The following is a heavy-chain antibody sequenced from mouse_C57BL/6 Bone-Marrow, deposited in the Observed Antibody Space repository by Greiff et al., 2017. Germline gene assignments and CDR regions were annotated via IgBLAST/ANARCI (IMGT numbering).Heavy chain of an antibody. J-gene: IGHJ4*01. D-gene: IGHD1-3*01. Sequence: LKQSGASVKLSCQASGSTFTASYINWVKQRPGPGLEWLERIYPGSGNTYYNETFTGKATLTAEKSSSTAYMQLSSLTSEDAAVYFCARPLLCFYNCSMDYWGQGTSVTVSS. CDR1: GSTFTASY. V-gene: IGHV1-76*01. CDR3: ARPLLCFYNCSMDY. CDR2: IYPGSGNT.